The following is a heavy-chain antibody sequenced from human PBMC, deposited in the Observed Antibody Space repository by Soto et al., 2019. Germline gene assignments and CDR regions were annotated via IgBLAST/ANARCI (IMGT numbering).Heavy chain of an antibody. Sequence: GGSLRLSCAASGFTFSSYAMSWVRPAPGKGLEWVSAISASGGSTYYADSVKGRFTTSRDTSKNTLYLQMNSLRAEDTAVYYWAKDLVNRSYPDYNDHMAVGAKGPEVT. CDR3: AKDLVNRSYPDYNDHMAV. CDR1: GFTFSSYA. V-gene: IGHV3-23*01. CDR2: ISASGGST. J-gene: IGHJ6*03. D-gene: IGHD1-26*01.